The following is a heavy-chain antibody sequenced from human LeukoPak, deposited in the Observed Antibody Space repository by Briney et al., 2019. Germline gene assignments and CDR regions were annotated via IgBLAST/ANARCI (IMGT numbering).Heavy chain of an antibody. V-gene: IGHV3-7*01. D-gene: IGHD3-3*01. Sequence: GGSLRLSCAASGFTFSTYCMTWLRQTPGKGLEWVANIKQDGSEKYYVDSVKGRFTISRDNANKSLYLQMNSLRAEDTAVYYCARDRNTDFWSGYYTNYFDYWGQGTLVTVSS. J-gene: IGHJ4*02. CDR2: IKQDGSEK. CDR3: ARDRNTDFWSGYYTNYFDY. CDR1: GFTFSTYC.